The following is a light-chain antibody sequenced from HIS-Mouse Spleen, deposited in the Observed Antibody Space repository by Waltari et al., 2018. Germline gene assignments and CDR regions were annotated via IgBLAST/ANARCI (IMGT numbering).Light chain of an antibody. J-gene: IGLJ3*02. CDR3: YSAADNNLGV. V-gene: IGLV3-27*01. CDR1: VLATKY. CDR2: KDR. Sequence: SYELTQPSSVSVSPGQTARITCSGDVLATKYARWFQQKPSQAPVLVIYKDRERPSGIPERFSGSSSGTTVTLTISGAQVEDEADYYCYSAADNNLGVFGGGTKLTVL.